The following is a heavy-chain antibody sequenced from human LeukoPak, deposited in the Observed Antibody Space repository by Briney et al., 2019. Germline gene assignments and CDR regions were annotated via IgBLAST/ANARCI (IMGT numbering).Heavy chain of an antibody. CDR3: AKDHGVAVTGMYY. D-gene: IGHD6-19*01. CDR2: ISGTGGNT. J-gene: IGHJ4*02. V-gene: IGHV3-23*01. CDR1: GFAFTSFT. Sequence: GGSLRLSCAASGFAFTSFTMNWVRQTPGKGLEWVSSISGTGGNTYYADSVKGRFTISRDNSRNTLYLQMNSLRAEDTAVYYCAKDHGVAVTGMYYRGQGTLVTVSS.